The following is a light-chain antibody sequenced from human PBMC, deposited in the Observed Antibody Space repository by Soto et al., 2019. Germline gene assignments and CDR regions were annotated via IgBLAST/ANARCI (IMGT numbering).Light chain of an antibody. J-gene: IGKJ2*01. CDR3: QQYNSYST. V-gene: IGKV1-5*01. Sequence: DIQMTQSPSTLSASVGDRVTITCRASQSISSWLAWYQQKPGKAPKLLIYDASSLESGVPSRFSGSGSGTEFTLTISSLQPDDFATYYCQQYNSYSTFGQGNKLAIK. CDR1: QSISSW. CDR2: DAS.